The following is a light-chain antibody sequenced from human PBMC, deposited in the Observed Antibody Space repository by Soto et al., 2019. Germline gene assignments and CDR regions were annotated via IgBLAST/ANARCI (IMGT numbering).Light chain of an antibody. CDR2: NNN. CDR1: SSNIGAGYG. V-gene: IGLV1-40*01. J-gene: IGLJ1*01. Sequence: QSVLTRPPSVSGAPGQRVTISCTGSSSNIGAGYGVHWYHHLPGTAPKLLIHNNNNRSSGVPDRFSGSKSGTSASLAIAGLQAEDEADYYCQSFDSSLSGYVFGTGTKSPS. CDR3: QSFDSSLSGYV.